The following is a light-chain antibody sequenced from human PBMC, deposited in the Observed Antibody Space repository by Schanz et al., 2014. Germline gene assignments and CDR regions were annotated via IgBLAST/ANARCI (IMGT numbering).Light chain of an antibody. J-gene: IGLJ3*02. Sequence: QSALTQPASVSGSPGQSITISCTGTSSDVGGYNYVSWYQQHPGKAPKLMIYDVSNRPSGVSNRFSGSKSGNTASLTVSGLQAEDDADYYCSSYAGSNKEVFGGGTKLTVL. CDR2: DVS. V-gene: IGLV2-14*01. CDR1: SSDVGGYNY. CDR3: SSYAGSNKEV.